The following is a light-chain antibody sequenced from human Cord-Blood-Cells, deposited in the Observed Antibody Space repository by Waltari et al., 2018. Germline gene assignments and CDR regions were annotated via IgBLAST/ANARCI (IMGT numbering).Light chain of an antibody. CDR3: QQYNSYSP. J-gene: IGKJ1*01. CDR1: QSISSW. CDR2: KAS. Sequence: DIQMTQSPSTLSASVGDRVTITCRASQSISSWLVWYQQKPGKAPKLLIYKASSLETGVPSMFRGSRSGTEFTLPISSLQPDDFATYYCQQYNSYSPFGQGTKIEIK. V-gene: IGKV1-5*03.